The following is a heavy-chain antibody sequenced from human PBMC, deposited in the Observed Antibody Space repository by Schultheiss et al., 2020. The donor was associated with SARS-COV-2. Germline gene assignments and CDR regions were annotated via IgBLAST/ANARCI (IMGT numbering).Heavy chain of an antibody. CDR1: GGSISSGGYY. CDR3: ARDQPPRYYDSSGYSYTQGAFDI. D-gene: IGHD3-22*01. J-gene: IGHJ3*02. Sequence: SETLSLTCTVSGGSISSGGYYWSWIRQHLGKGLEWIGYIYYSGSTYYNPSLKSRVTISVDTSKNQFSLNLHSVTAADTAVYYCARDQPPRYYDSSGYSYTQGAFDIWGQGTTVTVSS. V-gene: IGHV4-31*03. CDR2: IYYSGST.